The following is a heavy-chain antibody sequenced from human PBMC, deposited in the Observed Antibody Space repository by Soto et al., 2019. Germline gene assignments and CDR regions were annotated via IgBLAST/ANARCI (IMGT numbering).Heavy chain of an antibody. CDR2: IYSGGST. CDR1: GFTVSSNY. Sequence: GGSLRLSCAASGFTVSSNYMSWVRQAPGKGLEWVSVIYSGGSTYYADSVKGRFTISRHNSKNTLYLQMNSLRAEDTAVYYCAAGHLYCSGGSCYSRVGYFDYWGQGTLVTVSS. CDR3: AAGHLYCSGGSCYSRVGYFDY. D-gene: IGHD2-15*01. J-gene: IGHJ4*02. V-gene: IGHV3-53*04.